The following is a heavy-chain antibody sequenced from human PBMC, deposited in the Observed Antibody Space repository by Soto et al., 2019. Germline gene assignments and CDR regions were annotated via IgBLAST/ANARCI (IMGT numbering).Heavy chain of an antibody. D-gene: IGHD6-6*01. CDR1: GWSFSRYA. V-gene: IGHV1-69*13. CDR2: IIPIFGTA. J-gene: IGHJ6*02. Sequence: SVKVARKASGWSFSRYAISWLRQDTGQGLEWMGGIIPIFGTANYAQKFQGRVTITADESTSTAYMELSSLRSEDTAVYYCARSRSSSSILSTQYYYYYGMDVWGQGTTVTVSS. CDR3: ARSRSSSSILSTQYYYYYGMDV.